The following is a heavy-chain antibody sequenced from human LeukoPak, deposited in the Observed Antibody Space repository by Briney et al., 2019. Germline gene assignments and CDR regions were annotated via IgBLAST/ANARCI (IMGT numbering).Heavy chain of an antibody. CDR2: ISGSGGST. CDR1: GFTFGSYA. CDR3: AKGNARLTGYYSDY. D-gene: IGHD3-9*01. V-gene: IGHV3-23*01. Sequence: AGGSLRLSCAASGFTFGSYAMSWVRQAPGKGLEWVSAISGSGGSTYYADSVKGRFTISRDNSKNTLYLQMNSLRAEDTAVYYCAKGNARLTGYYSDYWGQGTLVTVSS. J-gene: IGHJ4*02.